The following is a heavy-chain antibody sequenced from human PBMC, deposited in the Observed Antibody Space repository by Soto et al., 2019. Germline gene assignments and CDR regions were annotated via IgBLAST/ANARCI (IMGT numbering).Heavy chain of an antibody. CDR3: RSVYDLDY. J-gene: IGHJ4*02. D-gene: IGHD5-12*01. CDR1: GGSISSSSYY. V-gene: IGHV4-39*01. CDR2: IYYSGST. Sequence: PSETLSLTCTVSGGSISSSSYYWGWIRQPPGKGLEWIGSIYYSGSTSYNPSLKSRVTMSVDTSKNQFSLNLSSVTAADTAVYYCRSVYDLDYWGQGTLVTVSS.